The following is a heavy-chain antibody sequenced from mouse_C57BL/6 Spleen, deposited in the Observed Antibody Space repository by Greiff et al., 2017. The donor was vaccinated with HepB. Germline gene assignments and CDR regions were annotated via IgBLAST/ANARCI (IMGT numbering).Heavy chain of an antibody. J-gene: IGHJ3*01. Sequence: QVQLKQSGPELVKPGASVKISCKASGYAFSSSWMNWVKQRPGKGLEWIGRIYPGDGYTNYNGKFKGKATLTADKSSSTAYMQLSSLTSADSAFYGCARNDGRGFAYWGQGTLVTVSA. CDR1: GYAFSSSW. V-gene: IGHV1-82*01. D-gene: IGHD1-1*01. CDR3: ARNDGRGFAY. CDR2: IYPGDGYT.